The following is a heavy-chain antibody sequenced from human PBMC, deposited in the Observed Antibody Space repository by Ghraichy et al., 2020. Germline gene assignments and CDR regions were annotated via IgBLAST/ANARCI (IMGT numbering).Heavy chain of an antibody. Sequence: GESLKISCAASGFTFSSYSMNWVRQAPGKGLEWVSYISSSSSTIYYADSVKGRFTISRDNAKNSLYLQMNSLRDEDTAVYYCARDHDYGGNSGYNFDYWGQGTLVT. J-gene: IGHJ4*02. D-gene: IGHD4-23*01. CDR2: ISSSSSTI. CDR3: ARDHDYGGNSGYNFDY. V-gene: IGHV3-48*02. CDR1: GFTFSSYS.